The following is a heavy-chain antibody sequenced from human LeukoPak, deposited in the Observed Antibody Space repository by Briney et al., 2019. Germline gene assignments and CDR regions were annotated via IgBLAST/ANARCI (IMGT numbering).Heavy chain of an antibody. Sequence: ASVKVSCKASGYTFTSYGISWVRQAPGQGLEWMGWISAYNGNTNYAQKLQGRVTMTTDTSTSTAYMELRSLRSDDTAVYYCARGGIVVVPAAPNWFDPWGQGTLVIVSS. J-gene: IGHJ5*02. D-gene: IGHD2-2*01. V-gene: IGHV1-18*01. CDR3: ARGGIVVVPAAPNWFDP. CDR1: GYTFTSYG. CDR2: ISAYNGNT.